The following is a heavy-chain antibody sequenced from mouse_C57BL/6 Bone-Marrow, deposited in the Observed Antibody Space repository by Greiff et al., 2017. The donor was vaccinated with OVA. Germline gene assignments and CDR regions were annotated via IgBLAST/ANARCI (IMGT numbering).Heavy chain of an antibody. V-gene: IGHV5-17*01. CDR3: ARMGWLLLFDY. J-gene: IGHJ2*01. CDR1: GFTFSDYG. CDR2: ISSGSSTI. D-gene: IGHD2-3*01. Sequence: DVKLVESGGGLVKPGGSLKLSCAASGFTFSDYGMHWVRQAPEKGLEWVAYISSGSSTIYYADTVKGRFTISRDNAKNTLFLQMTSLRSEDTAMYYCARMGWLLLFDYWGQGTTLTVSS.